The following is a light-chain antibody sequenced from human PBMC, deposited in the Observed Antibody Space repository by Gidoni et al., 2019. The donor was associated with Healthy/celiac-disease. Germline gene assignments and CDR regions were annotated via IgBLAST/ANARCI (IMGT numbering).Light chain of an antibody. Sequence: IVMTHSPLPLPVTPGQPASISCRSSQSLLHSNGYSYLDWYLQKPGQSPQLLIYLGSNRASGVPDRFSGSGSGTDFTLKISRVEAEDVGVYYCMQALQTPFTFXPXTKVDIK. CDR1: QSLLHSNGYSY. CDR3: MQALQTPFT. J-gene: IGKJ3*01. CDR2: LGS. V-gene: IGKV2-28*01.